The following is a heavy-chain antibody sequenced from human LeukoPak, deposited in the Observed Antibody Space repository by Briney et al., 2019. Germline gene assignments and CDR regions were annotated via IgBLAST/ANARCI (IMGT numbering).Heavy chain of an antibody. CDR3: ARLGGGYYDGSLDY. Sequence: ASVKVSCKASGYTFTSYDINWVRQATGQGLEWMGWMNPNSGNTGYAQKLQGRVTITRNTSISTAYMELSSLRSEDTAVYYCARLGGGYYDGSLDYWGQGTLVTVSS. V-gene: IGHV1-8*03. J-gene: IGHJ4*02. CDR1: GYTFTSYD. D-gene: IGHD3-22*01. CDR2: MNPNSGNT.